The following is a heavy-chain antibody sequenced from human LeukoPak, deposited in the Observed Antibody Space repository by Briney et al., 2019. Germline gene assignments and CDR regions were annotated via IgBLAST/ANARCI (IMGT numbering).Heavy chain of an antibody. CDR3: ERKNDFEI. V-gene: IGHV4-59*01. Sequence: AETLSLTYTVSGGSISSDHWNWIRQPPGKGLEWIGCIFYSGRTYYNPSLKSRLTISVDLSKGQCALRLTSVTAADTAVYYCERKNDFEIWGQGTLVTVSS. J-gene: IGHJ3*02. CDR1: GGSISSDH. D-gene: IGHD2/OR15-2a*01. CDR2: IFYSGRT.